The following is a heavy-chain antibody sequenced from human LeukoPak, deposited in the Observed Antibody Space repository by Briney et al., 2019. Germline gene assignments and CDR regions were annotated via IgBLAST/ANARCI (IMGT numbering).Heavy chain of an antibody. V-gene: IGHV4-30-4*01. J-gene: IGHJ6*02. Sequence: SETLSLTCTVSGGSISSGDYYWSWIRQPPGKGLEWIGYIYYSGSTYYNPSLKSRVTISVDTSKNQFSLKLSSVTAADTAVYYCASSREYNWNDDALWGYYYYYGMDVWGQGTTVTVSS. CDR1: GGSISSGDYY. CDR3: ASSREYNWNDDALWGYYYYYGMDV. D-gene: IGHD1-1*01. CDR2: IYYSGST.